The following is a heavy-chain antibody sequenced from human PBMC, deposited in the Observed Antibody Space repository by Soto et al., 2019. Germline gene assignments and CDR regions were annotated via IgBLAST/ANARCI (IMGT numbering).Heavy chain of an antibody. V-gene: IGHV3-30*18. D-gene: IGHD6-19*01. J-gene: IGHJ6*02. CDR3: AKGIAGSGWPTLEYYYGMDV. CDR2: ISYDGSNK. Sequence: QVQLVESGGGVVQPGRSLRLSCAASGFTFSSYGMHWVRQAPGKGLEWVAVISYDGSNKYYADSVKGRFTISRDNSKNTLYLQMNSLRAEDTAVYYCAKGIAGSGWPTLEYYYGMDVWGQGTTVTVSS. CDR1: GFTFSSYG.